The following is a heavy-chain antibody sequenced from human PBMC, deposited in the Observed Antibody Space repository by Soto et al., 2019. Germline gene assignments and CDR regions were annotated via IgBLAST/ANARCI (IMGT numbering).Heavy chain of an antibody. CDR3: ARSMITFGGVIVKYYYYGMDV. V-gene: IGHV4-4*02. Sequence: PSETLSLTCAVSGGSISSSSWWSWVRQPPGKGLEWIGEIYHSGSTNYNPSLKSRVTISVDKSKNQFSLKLSSVTAADTAVYYCARSMITFGGVIVKYYYYGMDVWGQGTTVTVSS. CDR1: GGSISSSSW. J-gene: IGHJ6*02. CDR2: IYHSGST. D-gene: IGHD3-16*02.